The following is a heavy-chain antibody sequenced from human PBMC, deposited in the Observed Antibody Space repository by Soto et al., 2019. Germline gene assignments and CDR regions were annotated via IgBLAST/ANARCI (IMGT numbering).Heavy chain of an antibody. CDR1: GFTFSSYW. CDR2: INSDGSST. Sequence: PGGSLRLSCAASGFTFSSYWMHWVRQAPGKGLVWVSRINSDGSSTSYADSVKGRFTISRDNAKNTLYLQMNSLRAEDTAVYFCAIGVNSRVASWFDPWGQGTLVTVSS. CDR3: AIGVNSRVASWFDP. J-gene: IGHJ5*02. V-gene: IGHV3-74*01. D-gene: IGHD6-13*01.